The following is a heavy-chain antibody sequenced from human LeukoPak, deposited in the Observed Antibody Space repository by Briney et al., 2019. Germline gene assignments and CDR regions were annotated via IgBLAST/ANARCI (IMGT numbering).Heavy chain of an antibody. D-gene: IGHD6-13*01. J-gene: IGHJ6*02. V-gene: IGHV3-30*18. CDR2: ISYDGSNQ. CDR1: GFTFSSYG. CDR3: AKPPRAAAGYYYYGMDV. Sequence: GRSLRLSCAASGFTFSSYGMHWVRQAPGKGLEWVAVISYDGSNQYYADSVKGRFTISRDNSKNTLYLQMNSLRAEDTAVYYCAKPPRAAAGYYYYGMDVWGQGTTVTVSS.